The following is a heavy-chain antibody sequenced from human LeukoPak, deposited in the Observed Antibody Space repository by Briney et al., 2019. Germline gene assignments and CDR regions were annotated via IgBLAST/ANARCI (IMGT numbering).Heavy chain of an antibody. CDR2: ISYDGSNK. CDR3: ARDKARLLWFGELLFDY. CDR1: GSTFSSYA. V-gene: IGHV3-30-3*01. D-gene: IGHD3-10*01. J-gene: IGHJ4*02. Sequence: GGSLRLSCAASGSTFSSYAMHWVRQAPGKGLEWVAVISYDGSNKYYADSVKGRFTISRDNSKNTLYLQMNSLRAEDTAVYYCARDKARLLWFGELLFDYWGQGTLVTVSS.